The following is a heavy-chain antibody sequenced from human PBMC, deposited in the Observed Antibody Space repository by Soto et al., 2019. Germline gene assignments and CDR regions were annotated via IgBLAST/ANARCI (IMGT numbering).Heavy chain of an antibody. CDR2: IYHSGST. D-gene: IGHD3-9*01. J-gene: IGHJ6*02. V-gene: IGHV4-4*02. Sequence: PSETLSLTCAVSGGSISSSNWWSWVRQPPGKGLEWIGEIYHSGSTNYNPSLKSRVTISVDKSKNQFSLKLSSVTAADTAVYYCARAGTLTGSYYYGMDVWGQGTTVTVSS. CDR3: ARAGTLTGSYYYGMDV. CDR1: GGSISSSNW.